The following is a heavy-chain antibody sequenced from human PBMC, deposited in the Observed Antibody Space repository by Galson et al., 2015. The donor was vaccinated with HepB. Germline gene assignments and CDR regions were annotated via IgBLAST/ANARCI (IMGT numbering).Heavy chain of an antibody. CDR1: GFTLSDYY. D-gene: IGHD6-13*01. Sequence: SLRLSCAASGFTLSDYYMSWIRQAPGKGLEWVSYISSSSSYTNYADSVKGRFTISRDNAKNSLYLQMNSLRAEDTAVYYCASSGYSSSWYLDWYFDLWGRGTLVTVSS. V-gene: IGHV3-11*03. J-gene: IGHJ2*01. CDR2: ISSSSSYT. CDR3: ASSGYSSSWYLDWYFDL.